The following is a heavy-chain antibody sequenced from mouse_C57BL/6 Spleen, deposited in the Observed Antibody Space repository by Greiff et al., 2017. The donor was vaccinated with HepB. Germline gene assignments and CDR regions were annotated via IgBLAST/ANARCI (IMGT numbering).Heavy chain of an antibody. D-gene: IGHD2-4*01. CDR1: GYTFTSYW. J-gene: IGHJ2*01. CDR2: IHPNSGST. V-gene: IGHV1-64*01. Sequence: VQLQQPGAELVKPGASVKLSCKASGYTFTSYWMHWVKQRPGQGLEWIGMIHPNSGSTNYNEKFKSKATLTVDKSSSTAYMQLSSLTSEDSAVYYCARKGAFYYDYDGDYWGQGTTLTVSS. CDR3: ARKGAFYYDYDGDY.